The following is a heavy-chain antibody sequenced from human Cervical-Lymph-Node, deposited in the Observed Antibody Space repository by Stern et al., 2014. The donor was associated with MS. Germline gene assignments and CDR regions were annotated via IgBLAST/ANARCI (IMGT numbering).Heavy chain of an antibody. CDR3: ARRGGQRLIHFDS. CDR2: ISYTGGT. D-gene: IGHD6-25*01. CDR1: GDFVTNTNY. V-gene: IGHV4-4*02. J-gene: IGHJ4*02. Sequence: VQLVQSGPGLVKPSETLSLTCVVSGDFVTNTNYWSWVRQSPGKGLEWIGEISYTGGTNYNPSLKSRLLLSRDNSKNQLSLILASVTATDTAVYFCARRGGQRLIHFDSWGQGTLVTVSS.